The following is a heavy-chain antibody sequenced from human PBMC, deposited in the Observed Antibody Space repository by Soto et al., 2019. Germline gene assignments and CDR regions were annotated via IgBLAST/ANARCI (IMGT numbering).Heavy chain of an antibody. CDR2: ISDTGGST. D-gene: IGHD4-17*01. CDR1: GFTFRAYA. V-gene: IGHV3-23*01. CDR3: AKVGSSVTTSFGTD. J-gene: IGHJ4*02. Sequence: EVQLLESGGGFVQPGGSLRLSCAASGFTFRAYAMTWVRQAPGKGLEWVSAISDTGGSTYYASSVKGRFTISRDNSKNTLSLQMTSLRAEDTAVYYCAKVGSSVTTSFGTDWGQGTLVTVSS.